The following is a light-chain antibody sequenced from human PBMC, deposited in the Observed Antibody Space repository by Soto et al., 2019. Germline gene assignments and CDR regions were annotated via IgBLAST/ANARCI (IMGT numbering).Light chain of an antibody. Sequence: QSALTQPRSVSGSPGQSVTISCTGTSSDIGGYGYVSWYQQNPGKAPKLMIYEVSNRPSGVSNRFSGSKSGNTAFLTITGLQPEDEASYYCTSYTITHIPVIFGGGTKLTVL. J-gene: IGLJ2*01. CDR2: EVS. CDR3: TSYTITHIPVI. CDR1: SSDIGGYGY. V-gene: IGLV2-14*01.